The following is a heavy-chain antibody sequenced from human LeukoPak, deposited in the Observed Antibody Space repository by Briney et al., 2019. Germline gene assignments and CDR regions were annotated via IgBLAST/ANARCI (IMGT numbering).Heavy chain of an antibody. D-gene: IGHD2-2*03. Sequence: PGGSLRLSCAASGLTFTNACMTWIRQAPGKGLEWVGRIKSKTSGGTIDYVAPVRGRFTISSDDSNNTLYLQMNSLQTEDTAMYFCTTWIGSWGQGTLVTVSS. V-gene: IGHV3-15*05. CDR2: IKSKTSGGTI. CDR1: GLTFTNAC. CDR3: TTWIGS. J-gene: IGHJ5*02.